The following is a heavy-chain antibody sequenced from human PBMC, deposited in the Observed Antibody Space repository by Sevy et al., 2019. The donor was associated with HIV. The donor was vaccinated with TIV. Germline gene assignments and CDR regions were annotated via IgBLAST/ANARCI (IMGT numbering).Heavy chain of an antibody. Sequence: GGSLRLSCAASGFTFSSYAMHWVRQAPGKGLEWVAVISYDGSNKYYADSVKGRFTISRDNSKNTLYLQMNSLRAEDTAMYYCAREVTGIAAPTGYYFDYWGQGTLVTVSS. CDR2: ISYDGSNK. CDR1: GFTFSSYA. V-gene: IGHV3-30-3*01. CDR3: AREVTGIAAPTGYYFDY. D-gene: IGHD6-13*01. J-gene: IGHJ4*02.